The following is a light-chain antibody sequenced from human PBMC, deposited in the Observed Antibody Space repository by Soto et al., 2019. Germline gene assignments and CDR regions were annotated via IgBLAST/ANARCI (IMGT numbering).Light chain of an antibody. CDR2: AAS. CDR3: QQYGSSPQT. J-gene: IGKJ1*01. CDR1: QSVSSNY. Sequence: EIVLTQSPGTLSLSPEERATLSCRSSQSVSSNYLAWFQQKPGQAPRLLIYAASSRATGIPDRFSGSGSGTDFTLTISRLEPEDFAVYYCQQYGSSPQTFGQGTKVDIK. V-gene: IGKV3-20*01.